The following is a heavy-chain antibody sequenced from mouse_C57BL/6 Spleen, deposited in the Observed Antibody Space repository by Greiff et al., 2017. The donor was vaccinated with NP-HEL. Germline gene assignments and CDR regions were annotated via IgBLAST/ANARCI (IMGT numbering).Heavy chain of an antibody. V-gene: IGHV10-1*01. CDR2: IRSKSNNYAT. CDR1: GFSFNTYA. Sequence: EVKLMESGGGLVQPKGSLKLSCAASGFSFNTYAMNWVRQAPGKGLEWVARIRSKSNNYATYYADSVKDRFTISRDDSERMLYLQMNNVKTEDTAMYYCVVTGQFAYWGQGTLVTVSA. D-gene: IGHD4-1*01. CDR3: VVTGQFAY. J-gene: IGHJ3*01.